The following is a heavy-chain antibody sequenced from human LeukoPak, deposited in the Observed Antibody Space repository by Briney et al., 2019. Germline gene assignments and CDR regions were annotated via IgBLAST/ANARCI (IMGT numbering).Heavy chain of an antibody. D-gene: IGHD3-10*01. CDR2: IYSGGST. J-gene: IGHJ6*03. CDR3: AKMGKTENHYGSGRFSYYYYMDV. V-gene: IGHV3-66*01. CDR1: EFSVGSNY. Sequence: GGSLRLSCAASEFSVGSNYMTWVRQAPGKGLEWVSLIYSGGSTYYADSVKGRFTISRDNSKNTLYLQMNSLRAEDTAVYYCAKMGKTENHYGSGRFSYYYYMDVWGKGTTVTISS.